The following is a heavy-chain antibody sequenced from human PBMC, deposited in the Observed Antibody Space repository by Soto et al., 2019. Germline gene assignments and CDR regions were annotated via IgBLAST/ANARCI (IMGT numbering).Heavy chain of an antibody. CDR2: ISGSDGKT. CDR1: GFIFGSYP. CDR3: ARWSYLDY. V-gene: IGHV3-23*01. J-gene: IGHJ4*02. Sequence: XGSLRLYCAASGFIFGSYPRSWVRQAPGKGLEWVSTISGSDGKTFYADSVKGRFSISRDTSQSTLYLQMNSLRADDTAMYYCARWSYLDYWGQGTRVTVSS. D-gene: IGHD3-3*01.